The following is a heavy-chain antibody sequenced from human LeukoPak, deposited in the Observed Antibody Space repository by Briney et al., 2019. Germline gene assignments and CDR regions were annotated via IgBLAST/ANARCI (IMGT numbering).Heavy chain of an antibody. Sequence: SETLSLTCTVSGGSISSYDWSWIRQPAGKGPERIGRIYASGNTRYNPSLKSRLTMSVDTSKNQFSLKLSSVTAADTAIYFCARGMAAAYDYNWFDSWGQGTLVTVSS. D-gene: IGHD5-12*01. V-gene: IGHV4-4*07. CDR1: GGSISSYD. CDR2: IYASGNT. CDR3: ARGMAAAYDYNWFDS. J-gene: IGHJ5*01.